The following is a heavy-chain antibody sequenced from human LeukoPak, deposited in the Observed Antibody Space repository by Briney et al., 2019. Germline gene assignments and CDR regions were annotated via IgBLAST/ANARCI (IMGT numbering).Heavy chain of an antibody. CDR1: GGTFSSYA. Sequence: SVKVFCXASGGTFSSYAISWVRLAPGQGLEWMGGIIPIFGTANYAQKFQGRVTITTDESTSTAYMELSSLRSEDTAVYYCARVGPYYDSSGLSNAFDIWGQGTMVTVSS. V-gene: IGHV1-69*05. D-gene: IGHD3-22*01. J-gene: IGHJ3*02. CDR2: IIPIFGTA. CDR3: ARVGPYYDSSGLSNAFDI.